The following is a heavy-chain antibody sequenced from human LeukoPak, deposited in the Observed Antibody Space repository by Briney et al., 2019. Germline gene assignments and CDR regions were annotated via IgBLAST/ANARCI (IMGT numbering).Heavy chain of an antibody. Sequence: GGSLRLSCAASGFTFSSYAMSWVRQAPGKGLEWVSAISGSGGSTYYADSVKGRFTISRDNSKNTLYLQMNSLRAEDTAVYYCALIAVAGTGGFSHWDFDYWGQGTPGHRLL. CDR3: ALIAVAGTGGFSHWDFDY. D-gene: IGHD6-19*01. J-gene: IGHJ4*02. CDR2: ISGSGGST. CDR1: GFTFSSYA. V-gene: IGHV3-23*01.